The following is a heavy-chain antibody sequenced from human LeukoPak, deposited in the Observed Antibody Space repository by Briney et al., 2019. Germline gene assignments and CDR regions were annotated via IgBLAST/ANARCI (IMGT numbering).Heavy chain of an antibody. CDR3: ARDDGPPMGYYDSSGYPTDAFDI. D-gene: IGHD3-22*01. V-gene: IGHV1-46*01. J-gene: IGHJ3*02. CDR1: GYTFTSYY. CDR2: INPSGGST. Sequence: GASVKVSCKASGYTFTSYYMHWVRQAPGQGLEWMGIINPSGGSTSYAQKFQGRVTMTRDTSTSTVYMELSSLRSEDTAVYYCARDDGPPMGYYDSSGYPTDAFDIWGQGTMVTVSS.